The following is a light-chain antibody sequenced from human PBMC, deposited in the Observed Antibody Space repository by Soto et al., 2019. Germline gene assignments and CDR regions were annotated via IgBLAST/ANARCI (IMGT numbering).Light chain of an antibody. CDR3: QQRSNWPS. Sequence: EIVLTQSPATLSLSPGERATLSCRASQSVSSYLAWYQQKPGQAPRLLIYDASNRATGIPARFSGSGSGTDFTLTISSLDPEDFAVDYCQQRSNWPSFGQATKLDI. CDR1: QSVSSY. V-gene: IGKV3-11*01. J-gene: IGKJ1*01. CDR2: DAS.